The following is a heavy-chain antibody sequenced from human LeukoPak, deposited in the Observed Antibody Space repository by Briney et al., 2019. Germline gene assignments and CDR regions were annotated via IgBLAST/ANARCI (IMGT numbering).Heavy chain of an antibody. CDR3: ARDGWELLRGNYFDY. Sequence: PSETLSLTCTVSGGSISSYYWSWIRQPAGKGLEWIGRIYTSGSTNYNPSLKSRVTMSVDTSKNQFSLKLSSVTAADTAVYYCARDGWELLRGNYFDYWGQGTLVTVSS. CDR2: IYTSGST. V-gene: IGHV4-4*07. J-gene: IGHJ4*02. D-gene: IGHD1-26*01. CDR1: GGSISSYY.